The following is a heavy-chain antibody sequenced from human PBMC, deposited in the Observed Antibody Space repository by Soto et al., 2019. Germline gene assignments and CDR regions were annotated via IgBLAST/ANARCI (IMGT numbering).Heavy chain of an antibody. CDR3: AREGITMIVDY. CDR2: ISYDGSNK. Sequence: GGSLRLSCAASGFTFISYAMHWVRQAPGKGLEWVAVISYDGSNKYYADSVKGRFTISRDNSKNTLYLQMNSLRAEDTAVYYCAREGITMIVDYWGQGTLVTVSS. V-gene: IGHV3-30-3*01. J-gene: IGHJ4*02. D-gene: IGHD3-22*01. CDR1: GFTFISYA.